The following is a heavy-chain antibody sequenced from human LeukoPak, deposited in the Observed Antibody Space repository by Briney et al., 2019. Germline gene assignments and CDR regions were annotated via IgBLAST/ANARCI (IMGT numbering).Heavy chain of an antibody. D-gene: IGHD1-1*01. J-gene: IGHJ6*01. V-gene: IGHV3-20*01. Sequence: PGGSLRLSCAASGFNFDDYGMNWVRPGPGKGLEWVAGINWNAGRIGYGDSVRGSITISINNTKNSLNLHMNSLRAEVTALYHCAKVPATENYNQYGMDIWGQGTTVIVSS. CDR3: AKVPATENYNQYGMDI. CDR1: GFNFDDYG. CDR2: INWNAGRI.